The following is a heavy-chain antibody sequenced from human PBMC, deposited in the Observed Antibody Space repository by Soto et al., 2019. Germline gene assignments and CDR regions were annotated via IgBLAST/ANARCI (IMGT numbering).Heavy chain of an antibody. Sequence: GGSLRLSCAASGFTFSSYSMNWVRQAPGKGLEWVSSISSSSSYIYYADSVKGRFTISRDNAKNSLYLQMNSLRAEDTAVYYCARAGYDILTGYYRGDWFDPWGQGTLVTVSS. J-gene: IGHJ5*02. CDR3: ARAGYDILTGYYRGDWFDP. CDR1: GFTFSSYS. V-gene: IGHV3-21*01. D-gene: IGHD3-9*01. CDR2: ISSSSSYI.